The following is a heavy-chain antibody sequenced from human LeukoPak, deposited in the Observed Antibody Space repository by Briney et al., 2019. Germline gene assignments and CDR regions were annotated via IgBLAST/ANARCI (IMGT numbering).Heavy chain of an antibody. CDR2: INPNSGGT. CDR3: TRAAYCSGGSCSDWFDP. V-gene: IGHV1-2*02. CDR1: GYTFTANY. D-gene: IGHD2-15*01. Sequence: GASVKVSCKASGYTFTANYMYWVRQAPGQGLEWMGWINPNSGGTNYAQKFQGRVTMTRDTSISTAYMELSRLRSDDTAVYYCTRAAYCSGGSCSDWFDPWGQGTLVTVSS. J-gene: IGHJ5*02.